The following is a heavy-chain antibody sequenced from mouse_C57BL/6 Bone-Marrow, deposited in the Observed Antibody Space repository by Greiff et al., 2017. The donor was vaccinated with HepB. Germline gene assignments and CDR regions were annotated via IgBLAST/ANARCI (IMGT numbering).Heavy chain of an antibody. V-gene: IGHV1-64*01. D-gene: IGHD1-1*01. J-gene: IGHJ1*03. Sequence: VQLQQPGAELVKPGASVKLSCKASGYTFTSYWMHWVKQRPGQGLEWSGMIHPNSGSTNYNEKFKSKATLTVDKSSSTAYMQLSSLTSEDSAVYYCARLTTVVGGWYIDVWGTETTVTVSS. CDR2: IHPNSGST. CDR1: GYTFTSYW. CDR3: ARLTTVVGGWYIDV.